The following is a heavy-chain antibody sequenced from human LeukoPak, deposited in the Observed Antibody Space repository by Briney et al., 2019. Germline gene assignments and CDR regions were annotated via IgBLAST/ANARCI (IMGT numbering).Heavy chain of an antibody. CDR3: ATGYGSGWFDA. J-gene: IGHJ5*02. CDR2: IDYSGKT. D-gene: IGHD3-9*01. V-gene: IGHV4-31*03. Sequence: SQTLSLTCSVSGVSISGRGYWGWIRQHPGKGLEWIGYIDYSGKTYYKPSLQSRVIISADTSQNRFTLKVSSVTAADTAVYYCATGYGSGWFDAWGQGAVVTVSS. CDR1: GVSISGRGY.